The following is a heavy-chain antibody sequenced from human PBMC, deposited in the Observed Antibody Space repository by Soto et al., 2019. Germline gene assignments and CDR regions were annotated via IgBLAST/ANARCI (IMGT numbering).Heavy chain of an antibody. J-gene: IGHJ5*02. CDR1: GYSIRNGYY. V-gene: IGHV4-38-2*01. CDR3: VRVGPYCGGDCYSPPP. D-gene: IGHD2-21*02. Sequence: SETLSLTCAVSGYSIRNGYYWGWIRQPPGKGLEWIGTIYHSGSTYYNPSLKSRVTISVDASENHFSLKLSSVTAADTAVYYCVRVGPYCGGDCYSPPPWGQGTLVTVSS. CDR2: IYHSGST.